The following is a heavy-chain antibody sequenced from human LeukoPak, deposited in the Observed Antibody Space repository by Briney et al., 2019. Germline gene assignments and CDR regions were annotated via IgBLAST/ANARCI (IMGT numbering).Heavy chain of an antibody. V-gene: IGHV1-18*01. CDR3: AVNPYYDILTGYSDYAFDI. Sequence: ASVTVSYKGSGYTFTIYGISGVGQAAGQGGEGMGWINAYNGKKNYQQKLQGRLTMTTDTSTSTAYMELRRLISDDTAVYSCAVNPYYDILTGYSDYAFDIWGQGTMVTVSS. CDR2: INAYNGKK. D-gene: IGHD3-9*01. CDR1: GYTFTIYG. J-gene: IGHJ3*02.